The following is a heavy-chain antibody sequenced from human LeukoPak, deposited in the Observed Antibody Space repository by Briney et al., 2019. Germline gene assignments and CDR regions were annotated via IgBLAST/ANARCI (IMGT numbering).Heavy chain of an antibody. CDR1: GFTFSGSA. CDR2: IRNKANNYAT. J-gene: IGHJ3*01. V-gene: IGHV3-73*01. D-gene: IGHD4-17*01. Sequence: GGSLRLSCAASGFTFSGSAVHWVRQASGKGPEWIGRIRNKANNYATTYGASMKGRFTISRDDSKNTAYLQMNSLKTEDTAVYYCASDYGDYLGAFDVWGQGTTVTVSS. CDR3: ASDYGDYLGAFDV.